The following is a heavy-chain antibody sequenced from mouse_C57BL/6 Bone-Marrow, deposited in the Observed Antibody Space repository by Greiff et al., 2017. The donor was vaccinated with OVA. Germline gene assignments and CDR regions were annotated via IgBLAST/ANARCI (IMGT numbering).Heavy chain of an antibody. CDR3: ARERGLPYYFDY. Sequence: EVMLVESGGGLVKPGGSLKLSCAASGFTFSSYAMSWVRQTPEQRLEWVATISAGGSYTYYPANVTGRFTISRDNAKNNLYLQMSDVKSEDTAMYYCARERGLPYYFDYWGQGTTLTVSS. D-gene: IGHD2-4*01. CDR2: ISAGGSYT. CDR1: GFTFSSYA. J-gene: IGHJ2*01. V-gene: IGHV5-4*01.